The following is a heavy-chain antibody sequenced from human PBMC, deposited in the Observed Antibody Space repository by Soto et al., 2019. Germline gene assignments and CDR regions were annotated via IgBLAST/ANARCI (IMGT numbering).Heavy chain of an antibody. Sequence: QAQLVQSGAEVKQPGASVKVSCKASNYTFTSYGMSWVRQAPGQGLEWMGWISTYTGMTNCAQKFQGRVTMTADTPTATVYVELRGLTTNDTALYYCARGAPAGVWGQGTLVTVSS. CDR1: NYTFTSYG. J-gene: IGHJ4*02. CDR2: ISTYTGMT. V-gene: IGHV1-18*01. D-gene: IGHD6-25*01. CDR3: ARGAPAGV.